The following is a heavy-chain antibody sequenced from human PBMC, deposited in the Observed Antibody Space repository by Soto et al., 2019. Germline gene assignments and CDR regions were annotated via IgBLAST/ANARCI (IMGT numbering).Heavy chain of an antibody. CDR1: GDSMSSSDYY. CDR3: ARRAVNILTFYSRLPPHSSDD. V-gene: IGHV4-39*01. J-gene: IGHJ4*02. CDR2: IYYSGST. Sequence: PSETLSLTCAVSGDSMSSSDYYWGWIRQPQGKGLEWIGSIYYSGSTYYNPSLQSRVAISVDTSKNQFSLKLKSVTAADTAIYYCARRAVNILTFYSRLPPHSSDDPGPAPPVTLSS. D-gene: IGHD2-8*01.